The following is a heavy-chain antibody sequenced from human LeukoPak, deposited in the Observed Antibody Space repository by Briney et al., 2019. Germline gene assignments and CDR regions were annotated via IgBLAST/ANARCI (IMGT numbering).Heavy chain of an antibody. CDR2: IIPIFGTA. CDR1: GGTFSSYA. Sequence: SVPVSCKASGGTFSSYAISWVRQAPGQGLEWMGGIIPIFGTANYAQKFQGRVTITADESTSTAYMELSSLRSEDTAVYYCARERDSGSYDDWFDPGGEASLATVSS. J-gene: IGHJ5*02. CDR3: ARERDSGSYDDWFDP. V-gene: IGHV1-69*01. D-gene: IGHD1-26*01.